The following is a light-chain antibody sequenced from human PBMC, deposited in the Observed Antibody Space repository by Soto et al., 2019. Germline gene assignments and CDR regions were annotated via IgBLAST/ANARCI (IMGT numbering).Light chain of an antibody. CDR1: SSDVGGYNY. CDR2: DVS. Sequence: QSALTQPRSVSGPPGQSVTISCTGTSSDVGGYNYVSWYQQHPGKAPKLMIYDVSKRPSGVPDRFSGSKSGNTASLTISGLQAEDEADYYCCSYAGSYTLAVFGGGTKLTVL. J-gene: IGLJ2*01. CDR3: CSYAGSYTLAV. V-gene: IGLV2-11*01.